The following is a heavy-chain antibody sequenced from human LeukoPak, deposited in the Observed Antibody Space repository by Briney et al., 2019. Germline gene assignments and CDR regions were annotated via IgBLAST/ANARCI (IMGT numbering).Heavy chain of an antibody. D-gene: IGHD1-26*01. CDR1: GFTFSNYA. Sequence: GGSLRLSCAASGFTFSNYAMSWVRQAPGKGLEWMAIISYDGSNKDCADSVKGRFTISRDNSKNTLYLQVNGLRTEDTAVYYCARRMGATPVGNAFDIWGQGTMVTVSS. J-gene: IGHJ3*02. V-gene: IGHV3-30-3*01. CDR3: ARRMGATPVGNAFDI. CDR2: ISYDGSNK.